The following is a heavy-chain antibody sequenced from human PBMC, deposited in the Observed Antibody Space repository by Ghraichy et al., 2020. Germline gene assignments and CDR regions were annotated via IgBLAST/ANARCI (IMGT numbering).Heavy chain of an antibody. CDR2: ISCTSANM. D-gene: IGHD3-22*01. V-gene: IGHV3-9*01. CDR3: AKGVEARQVNAFDI. J-gene: IGHJ3*02. Sequence: GGSLRLSCVASGFTFDDYAMNLVRQFPGEGLEWVSCISCTSANMGSSGSVKGRFTISRHNAKNSLYLQMNSLRPEDKDLYYCAKGVEARQVNAFDIWGQGTMVTVSS. CDR1: GFTFDDYA.